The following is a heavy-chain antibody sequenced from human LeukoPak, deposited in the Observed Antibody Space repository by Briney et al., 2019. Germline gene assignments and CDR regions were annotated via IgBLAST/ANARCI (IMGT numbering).Heavy chain of an antibody. CDR3: ARAPTTVVTGLRFDP. J-gene: IGHJ5*02. CDR1: GFTFSSYA. V-gene: IGHV3-30*04. Sequence: GGSLRLSCAASGFTFSSYAMHWVRQAPGKGLEWVAVISYDGSNKYYADSVKGRFTISRDNAKNSVYLQMNSLRAEDTAVYYCARAPTTVVTGLRFDPWGQGTLVTVSS. D-gene: IGHD4-23*01. CDR2: ISYDGSNK.